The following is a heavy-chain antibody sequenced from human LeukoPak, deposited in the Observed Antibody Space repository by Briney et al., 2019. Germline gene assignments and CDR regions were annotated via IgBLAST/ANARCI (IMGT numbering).Heavy chain of an antibody. V-gene: IGHV1-69*13. CDR2: IIPIFGTA. D-gene: IGHD4-17*01. CDR3: ARDPSTVTTGFDY. CDR1: GGTFSSYA. J-gene: IGHJ4*02. Sequence: SVKASCKASGGTFSSYAISWVRQAPGQGLEWMGGIIPIFGTANYAQKFQGRVTITADESTSTAYMELSSLRSEDTAVYYCARDPSTVTTGFDYWGQGTLVTVSS.